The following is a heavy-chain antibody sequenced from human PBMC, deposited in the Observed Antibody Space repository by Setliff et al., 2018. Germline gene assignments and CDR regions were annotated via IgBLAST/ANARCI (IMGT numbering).Heavy chain of an antibody. J-gene: IGHJ5*02. D-gene: IGHD3-10*01. CDR2: INHSGST. Sequence: SETLSLTCAVYGGSFSTYYWIWIRQPPGKGLEWIGEINHSGSTNYNPSLKSRVTISVDTSKNQFSLKLSSVTAADTAVYYCVRGLLWFGERGWFDPWGQGTLVTVSS. CDR3: VRGLLWFGERGWFDP. CDR1: GGSFSTYY. V-gene: IGHV4-34*01.